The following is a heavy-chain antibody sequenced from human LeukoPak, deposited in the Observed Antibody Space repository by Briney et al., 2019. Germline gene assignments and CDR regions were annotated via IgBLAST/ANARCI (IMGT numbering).Heavy chain of an antibody. CDR3: AKDQIAMVRGVTSQTDY. J-gene: IGHJ4*02. CDR1: GFTFSSYG. CDR2: IRYDGSNK. V-gene: IGHV3-30*02. Sequence: PGGSLRLSCAASGFTFSSYGMHWVRQAPGKGLEWVAFIRYDGSNKYYADSVKGRFTISRDNSKNTLYPQMNSLRAEDTAVYYCAKDQIAMVRGVTSQTDYWGQGTLVTVSS. D-gene: IGHD3-10*01.